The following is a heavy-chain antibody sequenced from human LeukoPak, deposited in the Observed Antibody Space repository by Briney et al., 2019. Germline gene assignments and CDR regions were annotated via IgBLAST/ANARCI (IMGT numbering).Heavy chain of an antibody. D-gene: IGHD3-22*01. Sequence: GGSLRLSCAASGLTFSDYYMSWIRQAPGKGLEWVSYISSSGSTIYYADSVKGRFTISRDISKNTLYLQMNSLRAEDTAVYYCAVIRDYDSSGNHYWGQGTLVTVSS. CDR2: ISSSGSTI. CDR1: GLTFSDYY. V-gene: IGHV3-11*04. CDR3: AVIRDYDSSGNHY. J-gene: IGHJ4*02.